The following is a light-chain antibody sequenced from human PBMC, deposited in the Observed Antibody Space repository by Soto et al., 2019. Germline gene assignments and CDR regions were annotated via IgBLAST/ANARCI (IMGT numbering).Light chain of an antibody. J-gene: IGKJ4*01. CDR1: QSVSSY. CDR2: DAS. Sequence: ESVFTQSPATLSLSPGERATLSRRASQSVSSYLAWYQQKPGQAPRLLIYDASNRATGIPARFSGSGSGTDFTLTISSLEPEDFAVYYCQQRSNLLTFGGGTKV. V-gene: IGKV3-11*01. CDR3: QQRSNLLT.